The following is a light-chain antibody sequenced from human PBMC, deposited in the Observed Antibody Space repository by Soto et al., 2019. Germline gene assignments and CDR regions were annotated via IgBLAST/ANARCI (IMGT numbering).Light chain of an antibody. J-gene: IGKJ5*01. CDR2: DAS. V-gene: IGKV3-11*01. CDR3: QQRRSWPIT. Sequence: EIVLTQSPSTLSLSPGERATLSCWASQSVNIYLAWYQQKPGHAPRLLISDASNRATGIPARFSGSGSGTDVTLTISSLEPEDFAVYYCQQRRSWPITFGQGTRLEIK. CDR1: QSVNIY.